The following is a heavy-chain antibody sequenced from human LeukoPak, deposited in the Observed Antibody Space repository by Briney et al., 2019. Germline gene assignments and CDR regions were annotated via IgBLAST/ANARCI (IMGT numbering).Heavy chain of an antibody. CDR3: ARGIAAAGTHLDY. Sequence: PSETLSLTCTVSGGSISSGDYYWSWIRQPPGKGLEWIGRIYTSGSTNYNPSLKSRVTISVDTSKNQFSLKLSSVTAADTAVYYCARGIAAAGTHLDYWGQGTLVTVFS. J-gene: IGHJ4*02. CDR1: GGSISSGDYY. D-gene: IGHD6-13*01. CDR2: IYTSGST. V-gene: IGHV4-61*02.